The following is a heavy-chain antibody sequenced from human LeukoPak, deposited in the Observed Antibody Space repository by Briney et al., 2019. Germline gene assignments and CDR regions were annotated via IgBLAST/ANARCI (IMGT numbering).Heavy chain of an antibody. V-gene: IGHV3-30*18. CDR2: ISYDGSNK. D-gene: IGHD2-21*01. J-gene: IGHJ4*02. Sequence: GGSLRLSCAASGFTFSSYGMHWVRQAPGKGLEWVAVISYDGSNKYYADSVKGRFTISRDNSKNTLYLQMNSLRAEETAVYYCAKAYCGGDCYSRLYYFDYWGQGTLVTVSS. CDR3: AKAYCGGDCYSRLYYFDY. CDR1: GFTFSSYG.